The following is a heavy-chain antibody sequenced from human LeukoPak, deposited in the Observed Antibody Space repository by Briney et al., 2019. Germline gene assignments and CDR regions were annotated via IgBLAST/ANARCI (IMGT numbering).Heavy chain of an antibody. CDR3: ARNSHSNGMDV. V-gene: IGHV5-51*01. Sequence: GESLRISCQGSGYTFTTCWIGWVRQMPGEGLEWMGIIYPGDSDTTYSPSFQGQVTFSADKSISTAYLQWRSLKASDTAMYYCARNSHSNGMDVWGQGTTVTVSS. D-gene: IGHD2-15*01. CDR1: GYTFTTCW. J-gene: IGHJ6*02. CDR2: IYPGDSDT.